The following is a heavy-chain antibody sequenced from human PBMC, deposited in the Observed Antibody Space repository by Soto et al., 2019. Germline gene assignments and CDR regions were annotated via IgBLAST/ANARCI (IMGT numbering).Heavy chain of an antibody. D-gene: IGHD3-10*01. J-gene: IGHJ4*02. CDR1: GFTFSDYS. CDR3: ARDAGSWGY. CDR2: ISSSSSTI. Sequence: EVQLVESGGGLVQPGGSLRLSCAASGFTFSDYSMDWVRQAPGKGLEWVSYISSSSSTIYYADSVKGRFTISRDNAKNSLYLQMTSRRDEYTAVYYWARDAGSWGYWGQGTLVTVSS. V-gene: IGHV3-48*02.